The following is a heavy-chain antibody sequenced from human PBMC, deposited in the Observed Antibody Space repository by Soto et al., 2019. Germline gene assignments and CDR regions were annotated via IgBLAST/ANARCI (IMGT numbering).Heavy chain of an antibody. V-gene: IGHV3-23*01. J-gene: IGHJ4*02. CDR1: GXTFSTYA. D-gene: IGHD2-2*01. CDR3: ARDRHPYSTKYYFDY. Sequence: GSLRLSCAASGXTFSTYAMNWVRQPPGKGLELVSSIIGSGAYTYYADSVQCRFTISRDNSKNRLNLQMNSLRADYTAVYYCARDRHPYSTKYYFDYWGQGTLGTVSS. CDR2: IIGSGAYT.